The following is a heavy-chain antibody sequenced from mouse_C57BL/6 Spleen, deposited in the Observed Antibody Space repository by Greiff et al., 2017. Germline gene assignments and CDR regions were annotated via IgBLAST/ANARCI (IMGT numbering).Heavy chain of an antibody. CDR1: GYAFSSYW. V-gene: IGHV1-80*01. J-gene: IGHJ4*01. CDR3: ARGLLPYAMDY. D-gene: IGHD2-3*01. Sequence: QVQLQQSGAELVKPGASVKISCKASGYAFSSYWMNWVKQRPGKGLEWIGQIYPGDGDTNYNGKFKGKATLTADKSSSTAYMQLSSLTSEDSAVYCCARGLLPYAMDYWGQGTSVTVSS. CDR2: IYPGDGDT.